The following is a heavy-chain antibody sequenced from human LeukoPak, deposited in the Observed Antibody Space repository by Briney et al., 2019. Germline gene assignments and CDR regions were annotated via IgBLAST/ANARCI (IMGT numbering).Heavy chain of an antibody. Sequence: GGSLRLSCAASGFTFSNYGMYWVRQAPGKGLEWVAVISHDGSNKHYGGSVKGRFTISRDSSKNTLFLQMNSLRVEDTAVYYCAKGIPGTTGLDYWGQETLVTVSS. CDR3: AKGIPGTTGLDY. V-gene: IGHV3-30*18. CDR1: GFTFSNYG. J-gene: IGHJ4*02. D-gene: IGHD1-20*01. CDR2: ISHDGSNK.